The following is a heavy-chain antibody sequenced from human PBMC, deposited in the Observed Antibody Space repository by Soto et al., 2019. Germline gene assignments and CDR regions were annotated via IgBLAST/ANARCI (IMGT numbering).Heavy chain of an antibody. CDR3: AKDLRFTMPREHV. D-gene: IGHD3-10*01. CDR2: ISGSGGST. V-gene: IGHV3-23*01. CDR1: GFTFSSYA. Sequence: GGSLRLSCAASGFTFSSYAMSWVRQASGKGLEWVSAISGSGGSTYYADSVEGRFTISRDNSKNTLYLQMNSLRAEDTAVYYCAKDLRFTMPREHVWGQGTTVTVSS. J-gene: IGHJ6*02.